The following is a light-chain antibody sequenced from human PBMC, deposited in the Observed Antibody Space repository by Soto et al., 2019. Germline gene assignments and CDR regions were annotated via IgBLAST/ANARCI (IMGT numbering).Light chain of an antibody. Sequence: EIVLTQSPATLSLSPGERATLSCRASQTVSSNLAWYQQKPGQAPRLLIHGASTRATGVPARFSGGGSGTAFTLTISSLQYEDFAVYYCQQYHNWPPQYTFGQGTKLQIK. J-gene: IGKJ2*01. CDR2: GAS. CDR3: QQYHNWPPQYT. CDR1: QTVSSN. V-gene: IGKV3-15*01.